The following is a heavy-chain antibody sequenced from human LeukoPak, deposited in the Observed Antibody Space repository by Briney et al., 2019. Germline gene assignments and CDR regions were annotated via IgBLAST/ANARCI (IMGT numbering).Heavy chain of an antibody. J-gene: IGHJ4*02. CDR3: ARRGYGDQPFDY. Sequence: PSETLSLTCTVSDGSISSSGYCWGWIRQPPGKGLEWIGSIYYSGSTYYNPSLKSRVTISVDMSKNQFSLKLTSVTAADTAVYYYARRGYGDQPFDYWGQGTLVTVSS. V-gene: IGHV4-39*01. CDR1: DGSISSSGYC. CDR2: IYYSGST. D-gene: IGHD4-17*01.